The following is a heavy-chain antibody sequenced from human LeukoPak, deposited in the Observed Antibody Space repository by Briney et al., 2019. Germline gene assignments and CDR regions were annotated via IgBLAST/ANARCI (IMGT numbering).Heavy chain of an antibody. Sequence: GESLKISCNGSGYSFTSYWIGWVRQMPGKGLEWMGIIYPGDSDTRYSPSFQGQVTISADKSISTAYLQWSSLKASDTAMYYCARQKTYYYGSDAFDIWGQGTMVTVSS. J-gene: IGHJ3*02. CDR2: IYPGDSDT. CDR3: ARQKTYYYGSDAFDI. D-gene: IGHD3-10*01. V-gene: IGHV5-51*01. CDR1: GYSFTSYW.